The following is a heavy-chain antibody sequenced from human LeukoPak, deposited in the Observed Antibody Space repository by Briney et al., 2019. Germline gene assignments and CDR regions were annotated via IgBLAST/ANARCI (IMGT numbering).Heavy chain of an antibody. CDR2: IYHSGST. Sequence: SETLSLTCTVSGVSISGGGYFWSWIRLPPGKGLEWIGYIYHSGSTYYNPSLKSRVTISVDRSKNQFPLKLNSVTAADTAVYLRARGGGGGATDFDFLGQGTLVTGPS. CDR3: ARGGGGGATDFDF. CDR1: GVSISGGGYF. J-gene: IGHJ4*01. D-gene: IGHD3-16*01. V-gene: IGHV4-30-2*01.